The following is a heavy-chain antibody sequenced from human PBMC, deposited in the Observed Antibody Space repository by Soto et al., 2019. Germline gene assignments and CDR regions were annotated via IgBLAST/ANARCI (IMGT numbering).Heavy chain of an antibody. V-gene: IGHV4-39*01. CDR2: LYFGGDT. J-gene: IGHJ5*02. CDR3: TRHDGAVTLNWFGP. D-gene: IGHD4-17*01. CDR1: GDSITSSFKY. Sequence: QLQLQESGPGLVKPSETLSLTCIVSGDSITSSFKYWGWIRQTPGKGLEWIGSLYFGGDTSYNPSLTGRVTILVATSKTQFTLTLRSVTAAVTAVYYCTRHDGAVTLNWFGPWGEGPLVTVSS.